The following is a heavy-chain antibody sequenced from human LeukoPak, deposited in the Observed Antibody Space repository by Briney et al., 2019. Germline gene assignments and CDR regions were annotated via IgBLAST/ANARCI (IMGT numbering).Heavy chain of an antibody. V-gene: IGHV3-30*03. CDR3: ASGIAVAGGFGY. CDR2: ISYDGSNK. J-gene: IGHJ4*02. Sequence: GGSLRLSCAASGFTFSSYAMSWVRQAPGKGLEWVAVISYDGSNKYYADSVKGRFTISRDNSKNTLYLQMNSLRAEDTAVYYCASGIAVAGGFGYWGQGTLVTVSS. D-gene: IGHD6-19*01. CDR1: GFTFSSYA.